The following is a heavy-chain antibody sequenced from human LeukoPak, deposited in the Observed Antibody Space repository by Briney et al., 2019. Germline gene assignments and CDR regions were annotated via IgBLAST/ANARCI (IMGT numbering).Heavy chain of an antibody. CDR3: ASGHVAAAYYYYMDV. CDR1: GGSISSGSYY. J-gene: IGHJ6*03. V-gene: IGHV4-61*02. D-gene: IGHD6-13*01. CDR2: IYTSGST. Sequence: SETLSLTCTVSGGSISSGSYYWSWIRQPAGRGLEWIGRIYTSGSTNYNPSLKSRLTMSLDTSKNQFSLKLSSVTAADTAVYYCASGHVAAAYYYYMDVWGKGTTVTVSS.